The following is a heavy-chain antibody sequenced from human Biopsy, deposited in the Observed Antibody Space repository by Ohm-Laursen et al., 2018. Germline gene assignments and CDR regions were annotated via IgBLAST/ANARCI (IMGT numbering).Heavy chain of an antibody. CDR3: ARTPRDSFWSGSYKRGLWFDP. CDR1: GGSIISYY. J-gene: IGHJ5*02. V-gene: IGHV4-59*01. D-gene: IGHD3-3*01. Sequence: SETLSFTCIVSGGSIISYYWTWIRQPPGKGLEWIGHVYNGGITNLNPSLKSRVTISKDTSKNQFSLQVNSVTAADTAVYYCARTPRDSFWSGSYKRGLWFDPWGQGTLVIVSS. CDR2: VYNGGIT.